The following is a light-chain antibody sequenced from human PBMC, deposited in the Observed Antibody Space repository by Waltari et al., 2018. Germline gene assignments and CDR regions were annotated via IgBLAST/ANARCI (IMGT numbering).Light chain of an antibody. J-gene: IGKJ3*01. CDR3: QQTFTAPLT. CDR1: QNIVSY. V-gene: IGKV1-39*01. CDR2: SIS. Sequence: DIQMTQSPSSLSAAVGDRVTITCRASQNIVSYLHWYQQTPGKVPKLLIYSISSLQRGVPSRFSGNGSGTEFTLTINNLQPEDFTTYYCQQTFTAPLTFGPGTRVDV.